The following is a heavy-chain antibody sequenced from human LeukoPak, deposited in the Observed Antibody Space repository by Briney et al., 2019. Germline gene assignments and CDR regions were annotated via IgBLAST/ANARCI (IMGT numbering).Heavy chain of an antibody. Sequence: GGALRLSCAASGVTFSSYSMNWVRQAPGKGLEWVSGISGSGGATYYADSVKGRFTISRDNSKNTLYLQMSGLRAEDTAVYYCAKKVITYYYGMDVWGQENHGHRLL. CDR1: GVTFSSYS. CDR2: ISGSGGAT. J-gene: IGHJ6*02. D-gene: IGHD3-22*01. CDR3: AKKVITYYYGMDV. V-gene: IGHV3-23*01.